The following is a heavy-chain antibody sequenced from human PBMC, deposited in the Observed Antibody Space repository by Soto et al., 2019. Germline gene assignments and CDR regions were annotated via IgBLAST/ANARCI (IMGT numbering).Heavy chain of an antibody. Sequence: ASVKVACKASVYTFTGYYVHWVRQAPGQGLEWMGWINPNGGGTNFAQKFQGRVTMTRDTSISTAYMELSRLRSDDTAVYYCARDETDDAFDIWGQGTMVTVSS. CDR3: ARDETDDAFDI. CDR1: VYTFTGYY. CDR2: INPNGGGT. V-gene: IGHV1-2*02. D-gene: IGHD1-1*01. J-gene: IGHJ3*02.